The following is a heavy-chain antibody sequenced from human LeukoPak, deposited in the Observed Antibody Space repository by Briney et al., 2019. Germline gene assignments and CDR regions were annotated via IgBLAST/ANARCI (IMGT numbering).Heavy chain of an antibody. CDR1: GGSISSYY. CDR2: IYTSGST. V-gene: IGHV4-4*07. CDR3: ARRDSSGLFEY. D-gene: IGHD6-19*01. Sequence: SETLSLTCTVSGGSISSYYWSCIRQPTGKELEWIGRIYTSGSTNYNPSLKSRVTMSVDTSKNQFSLKLSSVTAADTAVYYCARRDSSGLFEYWGQGTLVTVSS. J-gene: IGHJ4*02.